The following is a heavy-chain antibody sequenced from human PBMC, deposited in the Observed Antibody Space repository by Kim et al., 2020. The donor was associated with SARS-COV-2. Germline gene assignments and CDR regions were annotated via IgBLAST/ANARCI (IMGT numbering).Heavy chain of an antibody. CDR3: AKSGYGSGSYYPNWFDP. D-gene: IGHD3-10*01. J-gene: IGHJ5*02. CDR2: ISNSGSTT. CDR1: GFTFSSYS. Sequence: GGSLRLSCAASGFTFSSYSMNWVRQGPGKGLEWISYISNSGSTTYYADSVKGRFTISRDNAKSLLHLQMNSLRDEDTAVYYCAKSGYGSGSYYPNWFDPWGQGTLVTVSS. V-gene: IGHV3-48*02.